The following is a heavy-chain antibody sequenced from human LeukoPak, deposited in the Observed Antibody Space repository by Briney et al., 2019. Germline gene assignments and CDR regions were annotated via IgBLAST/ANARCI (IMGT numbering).Heavy chain of an antibody. Sequence: SETLSLTCTVSGGSISSGGYYWSWIRQPPGKGLEWIGYIYYSGDTNYNPSLKSRVTISVDTSKNQFSLKLSSVTATDTAVYYCARGLWSFDPWGQGTLVTVSS. V-gene: IGHV4-61*08. CDR2: IYYSGDT. D-gene: IGHD3-16*01. J-gene: IGHJ5*02. CDR3: ARGLWSFDP. CDR1: GGSISSGGYY.